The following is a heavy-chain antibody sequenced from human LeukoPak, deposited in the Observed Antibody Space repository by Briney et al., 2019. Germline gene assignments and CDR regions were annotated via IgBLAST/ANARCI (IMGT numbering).Heavy chain of an antibody. J-gene: IGHJ5*02. CDR3: ARENNGNWFDP. V-gene: IGHV1-8*01. CDR2: MNPNSGNT. Sequence: GASVKVSCKASGYTFSSHDINWVRQAAGQGLEWMGWMNPNSGNTGYVQKFQGRVTMTRNTSISTAYMELSSLRSDDTAVYYCARENNGNWFDPWGQGTLVTVSS. CDR1: GYTFSSHD. D-gene: IGHD2-8*01.